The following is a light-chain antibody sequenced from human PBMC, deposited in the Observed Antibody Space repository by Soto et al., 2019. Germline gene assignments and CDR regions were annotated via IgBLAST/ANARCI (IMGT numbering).Light chain of an antibody. CDR1: SSNIGNNY. V-gene: IGLV1-51*02. Sequence: QSVLTQPPSVSAAPGQKVTISCSGSSSNIGNNYVSWYQQLPGTAPKLLIYENNKRPSGIPDRFSGSKSGTSATLGITGLQTGDQADYYCGPWDSSLSAGTYVFGTGTKVTVL. CDR3: GPWDSSLSAGTYV. CDR2: ENN. J-gene: IGLJ1*01.